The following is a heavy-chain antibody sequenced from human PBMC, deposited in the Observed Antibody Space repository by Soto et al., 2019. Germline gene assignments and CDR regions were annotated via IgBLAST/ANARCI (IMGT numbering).Heavy chain of an antibody. CDR2: ICGSTI. V-gene: IGHV3-48*01. Sequence: EVQLVESGGGLVQPGGSLTLSCAASGFAFSDYGMMWVRQAPGKGLERISFICGSTIYYADSVQGRFTISRDNAKNSLFLQMNNLGAEDTAVYYCARDRGPMGSVDTMRGYWGQGILVTVSS. J-gene: IGHJ4*02. CDR1: GFAFSDYG. D-gene: IGHD5-12*01. CDR3: ARDRGPMGSVDTMRGY.